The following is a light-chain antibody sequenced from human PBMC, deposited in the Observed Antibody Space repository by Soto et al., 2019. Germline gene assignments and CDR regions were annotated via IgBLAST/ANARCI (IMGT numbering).Light chain of an antibody. CDR3: QQYGSSPTWT. J-gene: IGKJ1*01. CDR1: QSVSCSY. Sequence: ENVLTQSPGTLSLSPGERATLSCRASQSVSCSYLAWYQQKPGQATRLLIYGASSRATGIPDRFSGRGSGTGFTLTISRLEREDVAVYYYQQYGSSPTWTIGQGTKVEIK. CDR2: GAS. V-gene: IGKV3-20*01.